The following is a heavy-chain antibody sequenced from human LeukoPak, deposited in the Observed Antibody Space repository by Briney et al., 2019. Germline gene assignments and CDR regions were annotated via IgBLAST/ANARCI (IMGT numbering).Heavy chain of an antibody. V-gene: IGHV1-69*15. CDR3: ARAYYGSGSYYNVYYYYYMDV. D-gene: IGHD3-10*01. CDR1: GGTFSSYA. CDR2: IIPIFGTA. Sequence: ASVKVSCKASGGTFSSYAISWVRQAPGQGLEWMGRIIPIFGTANYAQKFQGRVTITADESTSTAYMELSSLRSEDTAVYYCARAYYGSGSYYNVYYYYYMDVWGKGTTVTVSS. J-gene: IGHJ6*03.